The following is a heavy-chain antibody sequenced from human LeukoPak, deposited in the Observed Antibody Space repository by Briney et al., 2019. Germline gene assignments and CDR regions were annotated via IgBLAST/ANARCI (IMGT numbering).Heavy chain of an antibody. J-gene: IGHJ5*02. Sequence: SETLSLTCAVYGGSFSGYYWSWIRQPPGKGLEWIGEINHSESTNYNPSLKSRVTISVDTSKNQFSLKVNSVTAADTSVYYWARRGYTYGWGWFDPWGQGTLVTVSS. CDR2: INHSEST. CDR1: GGSFSGYY. V-gene: IGHV4-34*01. D-gene: IGHD5-18*01. CDR3: ARRGYTYGWGWFDP.